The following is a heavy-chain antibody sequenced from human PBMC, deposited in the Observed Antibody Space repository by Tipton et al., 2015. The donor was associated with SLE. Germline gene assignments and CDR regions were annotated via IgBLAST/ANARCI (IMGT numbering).Heavy chain of an antibody. D-gene: IGHD4-17*01. CDR2: IYHSGST. CDR1: GGSISSSNW. V-gene: IGHV4-4*02. Sequence: GSLRLSCAVSGGSISSSNWWTWVRQPPGKGLEWIGEIYHSGSTNYNPSLKSRVTISVDKSKNQFSLKLSSVTAADTAVYYCARGDDYGDFWYFDLWGRGTLVTVSS. J-gene: IGHJ2*01. CDR3: ARGDDYGDFWYFDL.